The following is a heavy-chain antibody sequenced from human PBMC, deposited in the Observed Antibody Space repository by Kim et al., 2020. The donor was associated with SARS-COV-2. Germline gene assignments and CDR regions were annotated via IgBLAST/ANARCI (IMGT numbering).Heavy chain of an antibody. CDR3: ASTVSLKATDAFDI. V-gene: IGHV3-21*01. J-gene: IGHJ3*02. CDR1: GFTFSSYS. CDR2: ISSSSSYI. Sequence: GGSLRLSCAASGFTFSSYSMNWVRQAPGKGLEWVSSISSSSSYIYYADSVKGRFTISRDNAKNSLYLQMNSLRAEDTAVYYCASTVSLKATDAFDIWGQGTMVTVSS.